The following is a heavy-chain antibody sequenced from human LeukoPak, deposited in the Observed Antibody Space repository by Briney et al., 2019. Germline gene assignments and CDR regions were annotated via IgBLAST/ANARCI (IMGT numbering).Heavy chain of an antibody. J-gene: IGHJ5*02. V-gene: IGHV1-69*13. CDR2: IIPTLGTA. CDR3: ARGSGVITDYNWFDP. D-gene: IGHD3-22*01. CDR1: GGTFGSYV. Sequence: GASLKVSCKASGGTFGSYVISWVRQAPGQGLEWMGGIIPTLGTANYAQKFQGRVTITADESTSTADMEVSSLRSGGTAVYYCARGSGVITDYNWFDPWGQGTLVTVSS.